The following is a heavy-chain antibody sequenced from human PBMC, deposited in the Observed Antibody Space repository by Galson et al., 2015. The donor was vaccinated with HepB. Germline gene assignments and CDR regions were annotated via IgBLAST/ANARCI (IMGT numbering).Heavy chain of an antibody. CDR3: ARIVGRIGAPGNYFDY. Sequence: SLRLSCAASGFTFSSYAMSWVRQAPGKGLEWVSVISSSGDSTYYADSVKGRFTMSRDNSKNTVYLQMNSPRAEDTAVYYCARIVGRIGAPGNYFDYWGQGALVTVSS. V-gene: IGHV3-23*01. CDR2: ISSSGDST. J-gene: IGHJ4*02. D-gene: IGHD6-13*01. CDR1: GFTFSSYA.